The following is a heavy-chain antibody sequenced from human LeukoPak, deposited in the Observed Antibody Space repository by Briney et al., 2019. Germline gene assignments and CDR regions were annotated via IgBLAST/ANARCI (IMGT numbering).Heavy chain of an antibody. CDR3: VKGGEDAAMAPNS. V-gene: IGHV3-43D*04. J-gene: IGHJ4*02. Sequence: GGSLRLSCAASGFTFDDYAMHWVRQPPGKGLEWISLVRRDDGRTFYAGSVRGRFTISRDNRKNSLFLQMTSLRPEDTAFYYCVKGGEDAAMAPNSWGRVTLVIVSS. CDR2: VRRDDGRT. CDR1: GFTFDDYA. D-gene: IGHD3-16*01.